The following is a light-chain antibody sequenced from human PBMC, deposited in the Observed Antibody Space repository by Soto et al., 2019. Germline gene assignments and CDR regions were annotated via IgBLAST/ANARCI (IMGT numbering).Light chain of an antibody. CDR2: DAS. CDR1: QAVSSY. CDR3: LQYSTWPPMYT. V-gene: IGKV3-15*01. Sequence: EIVMTQSPAALSVSLGERVSLTCRASQAVSSYLAWYQQKPGQAPMLLISDASTRATDIPDRFSGSGSGTDFTLTISSLQSSDLAVYYCLQYSTWPPMYTCGQGTKLEIK. J-gene: IGKJ2*01.